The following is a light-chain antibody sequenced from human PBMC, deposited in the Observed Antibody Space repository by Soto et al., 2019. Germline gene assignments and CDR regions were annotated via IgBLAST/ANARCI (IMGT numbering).Light chain of an antibody. V-gene: IGKV3-20*01. CDR1: RSVSSSY. J-gene: IGKJ1*01. CDR3: QQDGSSRT. CDR2: GAS. Sequence: EIVLTQSQGTRYFSPGERATLSVRASRSVSSSYLAWYQQKPGQAPRLLIYGASSRATGIPDRFSGSGSGTDFTLTSSRLEPEDFAVYDCQQDGSSRTFGLGTKVEIK.